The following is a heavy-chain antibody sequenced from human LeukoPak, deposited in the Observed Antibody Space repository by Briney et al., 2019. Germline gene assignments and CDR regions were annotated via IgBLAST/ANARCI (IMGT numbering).Heavy chain of an antibody. CDR2: INGYNDNT. CDR1: GYTFTSYG. D-gene: IGHD3-22*01. Sequence: ASVKVSCKTSGYTFTSYGVAWARQAPGQGFEWMGWINGYNDNTNYAQKFQGRVTMTRDTSISTAYMELNRLRSDDTAVYYCARGSYDSSDFEYFHHWGQGTLVTVSS. V-gene: IGHV1-18*01. CDR3: ARGSYDSSDFEYFHH. J-gene: IGHJ1*01.